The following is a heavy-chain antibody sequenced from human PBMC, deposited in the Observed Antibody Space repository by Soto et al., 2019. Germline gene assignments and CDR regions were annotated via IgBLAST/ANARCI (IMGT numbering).Heavy chain of an antibody. J-gene: IGHJ5*02. CDR2: VSFSGSK. Sequence: LSLTCTVSGGAISNTTYYWGWIRQPPGKRLEWIGSVSFSGSKYYNPSLKSRVTFSIDTSKTLISLKVRSVTAADTAVYYCARGSTWQGRDWFHPWAQGTLVTVSS. CDR1: GGAISNTTYY. V-gene: IGHV4-39*01. CDR3: ARGSTWQGRDWFHP. D-gene: IGHD6-13*01.